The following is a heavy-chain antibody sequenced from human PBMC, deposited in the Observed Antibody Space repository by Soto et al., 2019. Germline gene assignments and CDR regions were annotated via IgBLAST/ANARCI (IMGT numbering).Heavy chain of an antibody. D-gene: IGHD6-13*01. CDR3: ARHMFPYSSSGFDY. CDR1: GFTFSSYA. V-gene: IGHV3-30-3*01. CDR2: ISYDGSNK. Sequence: PGGSLRLSCAASGFTFSSYAMHWVRQAPGKGLEWVAVISYDGSNKYYADSVKGRFTISRDNSKNTLYLQMNSLRAEDTAVYYCARHMFPYSSSGFDYWGQGTMVTVSS. J-gene: IGHJ4*01.